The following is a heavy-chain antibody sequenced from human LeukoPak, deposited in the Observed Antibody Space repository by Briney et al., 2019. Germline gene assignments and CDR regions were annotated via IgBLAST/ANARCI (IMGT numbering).Heavy chain of an antibody. Sequence: PGGSLRLSCAASGFTFDDYAMHWVRQAPGKGLEWVSGISWNSGSIGYADSVKGRFTISRDNAKNSLYLQMNSLRAEDTALYYCAKDMNREGRGPPFDYYYYGMDVWGQGTTVTVSS. J-gene: IGHJ6*02. D-gene: IGHD1-14*01. CDR1: GFTFDDYA. CDR2: ISWNSGSI. V-gene: IGHV3-9*01. CDR3: AKDMNREGRGPPFDYYYYGMDV.